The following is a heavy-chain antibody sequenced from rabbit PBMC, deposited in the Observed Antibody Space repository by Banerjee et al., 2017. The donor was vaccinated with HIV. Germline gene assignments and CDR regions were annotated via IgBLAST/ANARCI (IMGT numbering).Heavy chain of an antibody. CDR1: GFTIRSSYW. CDR3: ARYSDSRYYRNL. D-gene: IGHD1-1*01. J-gene: IGHJ4*01. Sequence: QEQLEESGGDLVKPEGSLTLTCTASGFTIRSSYWICWVRQAPGKGPEWIACIDVGSSGNTYYASWAKGRFTISKTSSTTVTLQMTSLTAADTATYFCARYSDSRYYRNLWGPGTLVTVS. CDR2: IDVGSSGNT. V-gene: IGHV1S45*01.